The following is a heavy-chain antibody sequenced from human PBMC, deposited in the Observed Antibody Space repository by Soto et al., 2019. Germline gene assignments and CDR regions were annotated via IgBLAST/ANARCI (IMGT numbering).Heavy chain of an antibody. CDR2: ISSSSGTI. CDR1: GFTFSSYS. D-gene: IGHD3-22*01. V-gene: IGHV3-48*01. J-gene: IGHJ4*02. Sequence: EVQLVESGGGLVQPGGSLRLSCAASGFTFSSYSMNWVRQAPGKGLEWGSYISSSSGTIYYADTVQGRFTISRDNAKKSLYLQMNSLRAEDTAVYYCARDRFYYGSSGYYYFDYWGQGTLVTVSS. CDR3: ARDRFYYGSSGYYYFDY.